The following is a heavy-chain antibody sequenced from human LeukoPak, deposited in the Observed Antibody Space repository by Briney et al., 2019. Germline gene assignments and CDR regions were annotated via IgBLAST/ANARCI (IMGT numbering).Heavy chain of an antibody. V-gene: IGHV1-69*06. CDR1: GGTFSGYA. CDR2: IIPIFGTA. D-gene: IGHD3-22*01. CDR3: ARVGGYYDSSGYFSIDAFDI. Sequence: SVKVSCKASGGTFSGYAISWVRQAPGQGLEWMGGIIPIFGTANYAQKFQGRVTITADKSTSTAYMELSSLRSEDTAVYYCARVGGYYDSSGYFSIDAFDIWGQGTMVTVSS. J-gene: IGHJ3*02.